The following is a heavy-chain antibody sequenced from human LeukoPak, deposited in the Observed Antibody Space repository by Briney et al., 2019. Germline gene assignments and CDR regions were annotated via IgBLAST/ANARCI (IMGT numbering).Heavy chain of an antibody. CDR3: ARDLLSDYYYYGMDV. V-gene: IGHV1-69*04. CDR2: IIPILGIA. J-gene: IGHJ6*02. Sequence: SVKVSCKASGGTFSSYAISWVRQAPGQGLEWMGRIIPILGIANYAQKFQGRVTITADKSTSTAYMELSSLRSEDTAVYYCARDLLSDYYYYGMDVWGQGTTVTVSS. CDR1: GGTFSSYA. D-gene: IGHD1-26*01.